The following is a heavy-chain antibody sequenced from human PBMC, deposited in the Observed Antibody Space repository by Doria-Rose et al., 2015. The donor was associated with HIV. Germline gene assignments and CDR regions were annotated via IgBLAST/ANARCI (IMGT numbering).Heavy chain of an antibody. CDR3: ARIKSSRWYHKYYFDF. Sequence: QITLKESGPVLVKPTETLTLTRTVSGVSLSSPGMGVSWIRQPPGKAPGWLANIFTDDERSYKTSLKSRLTISRCTSKSQVVLTMTDMDPVDTATYYCARIKSSRWYHKYYFDFWGQGTLVIVSA. CDR2: IFTDDER. V-gene: IGHV2-26*01. J-gene: IGHJ4*02. CDR1: GVSLSSPGMG. D-gene: IGHD6-13*01.